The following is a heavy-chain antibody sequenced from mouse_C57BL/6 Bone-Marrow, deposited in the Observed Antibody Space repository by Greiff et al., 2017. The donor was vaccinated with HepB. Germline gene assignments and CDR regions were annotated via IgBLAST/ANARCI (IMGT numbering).Heavy chain of an antibody. CDR3: TKVLAAFDV. CDR2: ISSGGDYI. CDR1: GFTFSSYA. V-gene: IGHV5-9-1*02. J-gene: IGHJ1*03. Sequence: EVNVVESGEGLVKPGGSLILSCAASGFTFSSYAMSWVRQTPEKRLEWVAYISSGGDYIYYADTVKGRFTISRDNARNTLYLQMSSLKSEDTAMYYCTKVLAAFDVWGTGTTVTVSS. D-gene: IGHD1-3*01.